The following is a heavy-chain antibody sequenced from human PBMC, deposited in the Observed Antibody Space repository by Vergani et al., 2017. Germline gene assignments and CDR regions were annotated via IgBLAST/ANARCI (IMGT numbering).Heavy chain of an antibody. CDR2: LCPSGRT. J-gene: IGHJ4*02. CDR1: GAPISYWC. Sequence: QVQLQESGPGLVKTSETLSLTCSASGAPISYWCWSWLRQPAGKGLEWIGRLCPSGRTKYNPTLKSRVTISVDTSKDQFSLRLNSVTAADTAVYYCARGEVVELDYWGQGILVTVSS. D-gene: IGHD2-15*01. CDR3: ARGEVVELDY. V-gene: IGHV4-4*07.